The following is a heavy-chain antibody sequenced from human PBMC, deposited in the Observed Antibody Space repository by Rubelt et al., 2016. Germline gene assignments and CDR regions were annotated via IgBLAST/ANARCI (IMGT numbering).Heavy chain of an antibody. J-gene: IGHJ4*02. CDR2: IKQDGSEK. D-gene: IGHD3-22*01. V-gene: IGHV3-7*01. CDR3: ASDFYYNSSNYYGGLDY. CDR1: GFTFNNYW. Sequence: GFTFNNYWMNWVRQAPEKGLEWVANIKQDGSEKYYVDSVKGRFTISRDNAKNSLYLQMNSLRAEDTAVYYCASDFYYNSSNYYGGLDYWGQGILVTVSS.